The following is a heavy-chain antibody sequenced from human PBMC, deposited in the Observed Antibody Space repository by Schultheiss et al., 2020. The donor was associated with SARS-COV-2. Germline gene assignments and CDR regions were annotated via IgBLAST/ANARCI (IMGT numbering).Heavy chain of an antibody. Sequence: ASVKVSCKTSRYTYLNYYMHWVRQAPGQGLEWMGVMNPSGGATRYAQRFQGRVNMTRDTSTSTVYMELSSLRSEDTAVYYCARGGTNFDYWGQGTLVTVSS. J-gene: IGHJ4*02. V-gene: IGHV1-46*01. CDR1: RYTYLNYY. CDR2: MNPSGGAT. CDR3: ARGGTNFDY.